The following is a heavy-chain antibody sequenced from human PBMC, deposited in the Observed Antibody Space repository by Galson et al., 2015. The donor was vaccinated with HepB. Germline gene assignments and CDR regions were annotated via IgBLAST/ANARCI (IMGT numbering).Heavy chain of an antibody. CDR1: GGSISSSSYY. D-gene: IGHD3-16*01. J-gene: IGHJ4*02. CDR3: ARDQGDRAEGDGFDY. CDR2: IYYSGRT. Sequence: SETLSLTCTVSGGSISSSSYYWGWIRQPPGKGLEWIGSIYYSGRTYYNPSLKSRDTISVDTSKNQFSLKLSSVTAADTAVYYCARDQGDRAEGDGFDYWGQGTLVTVSS. V-gene: IGHV4-39*07.